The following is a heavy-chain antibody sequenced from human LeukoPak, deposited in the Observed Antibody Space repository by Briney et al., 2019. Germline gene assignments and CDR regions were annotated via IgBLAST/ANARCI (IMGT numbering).Heavy chain of an antibody. J-gene: IGHJ4*02. D-gene: IGHD6-19*01. CDR3: AKIRLGIAVAGSIDY. V-gene: IGHV3-30*18. Sequence: GRSLRLSCAASGFTFSSYGMHWVRQAPGKGLEWVAVISYDGSNKYYADSVKGRFTISRDNSKNTLYLQMNSLRAEDTAVYYCAKIRLGIAVAGSIDYWGQGTLVTASS. CDR1: GFTFSSYG. CDR2: ISYDGSNK.